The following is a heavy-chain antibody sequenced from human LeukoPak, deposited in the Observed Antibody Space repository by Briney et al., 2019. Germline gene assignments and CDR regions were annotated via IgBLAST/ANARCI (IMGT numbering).Heavy chain of an antibody. CDR3: ASPIVVVPAALATDYYYMDV. V-gene: IGHV4-59*12. CDR2: IYHSGST. CDR1: GGSISSYY. Sequence: SETLSLTCTVSGGSISSYYWSWIRQPPGKGLEWIGYIYHSGSTYYNPSLKSRVTISVDRSKNQFSLKLSSVTAADTAVYYCASPIVVVPAALATDYYYMDVWGKGTTVTVSS. D-gene: IGHD2-2*01. J-gene: IGHJ6*03.